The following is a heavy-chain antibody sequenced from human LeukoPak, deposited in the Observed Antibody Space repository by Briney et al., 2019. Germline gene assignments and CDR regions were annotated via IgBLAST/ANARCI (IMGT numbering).Heavy chain of an antibody. J-gene: IGHJ4*02. Sequence: GGSLRLSCAASGFTFSSYSMNWARQAPGKGLEWVSYISSSSSTIYYADSVKGRFTISRDNAKNSLYLQMNSLRAEDTAVYYCAREKYSSSSGPVVYWGQGTLVTVSS. CDR3: AREKYSSSSGPVVY. D-gene: IGHD6-6*01. V-gene: IGHV3-48*01. CDR2: ISSSSSTI. CDR1: GFTFSSYS.